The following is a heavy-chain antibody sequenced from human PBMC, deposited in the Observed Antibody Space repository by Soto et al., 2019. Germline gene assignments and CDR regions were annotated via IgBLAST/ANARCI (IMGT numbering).Heavy chain of an antibody. CDR1: GASITSYY. D-gene: IGHD2-15*01. CDR2: IYYTGNS. J-gene: IGHJ4*01. CDR3: AGFCSGGRCPDH. V-gene: IGHV4-59*01. Sequence: QVQLQESGPGLVKPSETLSLTCTVSGASITSYYWTWIRQPPGKGLEWIGYIYYTGNSKYNPSLKSRFTFSIDKAKNQFSLNLSSVTAADTAVYFCAGFCSGGRCPDHWGHGTLVTVSS.